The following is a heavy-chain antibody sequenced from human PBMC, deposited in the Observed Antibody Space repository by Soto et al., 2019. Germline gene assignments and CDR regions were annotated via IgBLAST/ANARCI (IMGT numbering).Heavy chain of an antibody. J-gene: IGHJ6*02. Sequence: SETLSLTCAVYGGSFSGYYWSWIRQPPGKGLEWIGEINHSGSTNYNPSLKSRVTISVDTSKNQFSLKLSSVTAADTAVYYCARGLSSGWFDYYYGMDVWGQGTTVTVSS. CDR3: ARGLSSGWFDYYYGMDV. CDR2: INHSGST. CDR1: GGSFSGYY. V-gene: IGHV4-34*01. D-gene: IGHD6-19*01.